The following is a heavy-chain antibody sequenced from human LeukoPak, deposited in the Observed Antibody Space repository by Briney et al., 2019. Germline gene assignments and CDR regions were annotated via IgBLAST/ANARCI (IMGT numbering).Heavy chain of an antibody. D-gene: IGHD2-15*01. CDR1: GFXXXSXA. J-gene: IGHJ4*02. CDR2: ISYDGSNK. CDR3: ARGLGYCSGGSCSIPFLDY. Sequence: SGFXXXSXAMRWVRQAPGKGLEWVAVISYDGSNKYYADSVKGRFTISRDNSKSTLYLQMNSLRAEDTAVYYCARGLGYCSGGSCSIPFLDYWGQGTLVTVSS. V-gene: IGHV3-30-3*01.